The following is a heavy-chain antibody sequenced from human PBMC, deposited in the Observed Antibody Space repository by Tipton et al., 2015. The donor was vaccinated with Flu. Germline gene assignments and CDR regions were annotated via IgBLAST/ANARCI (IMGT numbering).Heavy chain of an antibody. CDR2: IKQDGSEK. CDR3: ARVVRMKVVDIISWLDP. Sequence: SLRLSCAAPGFTFRSYWMSWVRQAPGKGLEWVAKIKQDGSEKSYVDSVKGRFTISRDNAKNSLYLQMNSLRAEDTAVYYCARVVRMKVVDIISWLDPWGQGTLVTVSS. J-gene: IGHJ5*02. D-gene: IGHD3-22*01. CDR1: GFTFRSYW. V-gene: IGHV3-7*01.